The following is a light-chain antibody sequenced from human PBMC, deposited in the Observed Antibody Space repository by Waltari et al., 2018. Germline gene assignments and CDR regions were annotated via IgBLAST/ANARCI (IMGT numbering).Light chain of an antibody. CDR2: KAS. CDR3: QQYNSYST. V-gene: IGKV1-5*03. J-gene: IGKJ5*01. CDR1: QSISNW. Sequence: DIQMTQSPSTLSASVGDRVPITCRASQSISNWLAWYQQKPGKAPKLLIYKASSLESGVPSRFSGSGSGTEFTLTISSLQPDDFATYYCQQYNSYSTFGQGTRLEMK.